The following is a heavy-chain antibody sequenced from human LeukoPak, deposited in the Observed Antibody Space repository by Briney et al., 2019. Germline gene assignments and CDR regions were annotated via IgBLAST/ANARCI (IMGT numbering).Heavy chain of an antibody. D-gene: IGHD2-2*01. CDR1: GFTFSSYA. CDR3: AKDSCSSTSCYSDY. V-gene: IGHV3-23*01. Sequence: GGSLRLSCAASGFTFSSYAMSWVRQAPGKGLEWVSAISGSGGSTYYADSVKGRFTISRDNSKNTLYLQMNSLRAEDTAVYYCAKDSCSSTSCYSDYWGQGALVTVSS. CDR2: ISGSGGST. J-gene: IGHJ4*02.